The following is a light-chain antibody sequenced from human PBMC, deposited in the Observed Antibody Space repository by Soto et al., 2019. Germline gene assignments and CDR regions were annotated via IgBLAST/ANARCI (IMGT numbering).Light chain of an antibody. CDR3: QQSYPTLFT. J-gene: IGKJ3*01. CDR2: AAS. Sequence: DIQMTQSPSSLSASVGDRVTITCRTSQSIDNYLNWYQQKPGKAPKLLMYAASTLQTGVPSRFSCSGSETDFTLTISSLQPEDLATHYCQQSYPTLFTFGPGTKVDLK. V-gene: IGKV1-39*01. CDR1: QSIDNY.